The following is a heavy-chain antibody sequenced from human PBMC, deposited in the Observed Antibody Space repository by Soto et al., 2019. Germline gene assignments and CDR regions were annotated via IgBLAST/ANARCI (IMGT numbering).Heavy chain of an antibody. V-gene: IGHV4-4*02. CDR2: IFHDGTA. Sequence: SETLSLTCALAAVSISSRNWWTWVRQTPQRGREYIGEIFHDGTANYYPSFERRVAISVDTSKNQFSLKLTSVTAADTAVYYCARAFFYQGSDSRGYSFDAFDFWGPGTLVTVSS. D-gene: IGHD3-22*01. CDR3: ARAFFYQGSDSRGYSFDAFDF. J-gene: IGHJ3*01. CDR1: AVSISSRNW.